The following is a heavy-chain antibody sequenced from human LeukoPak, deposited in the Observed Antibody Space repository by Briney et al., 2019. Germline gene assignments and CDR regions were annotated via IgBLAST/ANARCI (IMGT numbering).Heavy chain of an antibody. CDR1: GFTFSSYA. CDR3: ARDAVTTVDY. Sequence: GGSLRLSCAASGFTFSSYAMSWVRQAPGKGPEWGSVISGSGGDTYYADSVKGRFTISRDNAKNTLYLQMNSLRAEDTAVYYCARDAVTTVDYWGQGTLVTVSS. V-gene: IGHV3-23*01. D-gene: IGHD4-11*01. CDR2: ISGSGGDT. J-gene: IGHJ4*02.